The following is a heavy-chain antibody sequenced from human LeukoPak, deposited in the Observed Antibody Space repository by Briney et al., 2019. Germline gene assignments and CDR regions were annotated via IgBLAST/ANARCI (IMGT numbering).Heavy chain of an antibody. J-gene: IGHJ6*03. CDR2: IYHSGST. Sequence: AAETLSLTCAVSGYSISSGYYWGWIRQPPGKGLEWIGSIYHSGSTYYNPSLKSRVTISVDTSKNQFSLKLSSVTAADTAVYYCARGNAKSYYYYYMDVWGKGTTVTVSS. D-gene: IGHD2-2*01. CDR3: ARGNAKSYYYYYMDV. CDR1: GYSISSGYY. V-gene: IGHV4-38-2*01.